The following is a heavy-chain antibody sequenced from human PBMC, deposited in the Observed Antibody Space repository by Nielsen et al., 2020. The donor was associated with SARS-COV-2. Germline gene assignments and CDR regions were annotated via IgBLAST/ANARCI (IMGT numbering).Heavy chain of an antibody. V-gene: IGHV1-2*02. J-gene: IGHJ4*02. CDR2: INPNSGGT. D-gene: IGHD6-19*01. CDR3: ARTGIAVAGIDFDY. CDR1: GYTFTGYY. Sequence: ASVKVSCQASGYTFTGYYMHWVRQAPGQGLEWMGWINPNSGGTNYAQKFQGRVTMTRDKSISTAYMELSRLRSDDTAVYYCARTGIAVAGIDFDYWGQGTLVTVSS.